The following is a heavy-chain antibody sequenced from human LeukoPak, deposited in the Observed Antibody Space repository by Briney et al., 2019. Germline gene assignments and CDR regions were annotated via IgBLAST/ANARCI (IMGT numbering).Heavy chain of an antibody. D-gene: IGHD3-10*01. J-gene: IGHJ4*02. V-gene: IGHV4-30-2*01. CDR1: GGSISSGGYY. CDR3: ARDGGGAITMVRGVIIPLDY. Sequence: PSQTLSLTCTVSGGSISSGGYYWSWIRQPPGKGLEWIGYIYHSGSTYYNPSLKSRVTISVDRSKNQFSLKLSSVTAADTAVYYCARDGGGAITMVRGVIIPLDYWGQGTLVTVSS. CDR2: IYHSGST.